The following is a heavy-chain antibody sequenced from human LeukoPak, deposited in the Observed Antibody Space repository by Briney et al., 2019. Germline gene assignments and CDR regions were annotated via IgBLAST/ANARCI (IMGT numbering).Heavy chain of an antibody. D-gene: IGHD5-24*01. CDR2: IYYSGST. CDR1: GGSISSYY. Sequence: SETLSLTCTVPGGSISSYYWSWIRQPPGKGLEWIGYIYYSGSTNYNPSLKSRVTISVDTSKNQFSLKLSSVTAADTAVYYCARAARGRDGYVRYFDYWGQGTLVTVSS. V-gene: IGHV4-59*01. CDR3: ARAARGRDGYVRYFDY. J-gene: IGHJ4*02.